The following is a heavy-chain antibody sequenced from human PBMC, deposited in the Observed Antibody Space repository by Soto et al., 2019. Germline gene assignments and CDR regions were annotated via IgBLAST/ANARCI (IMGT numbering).Heavy chain of an antibody. Sequence: GESLKISCKGSGYIFTNYWIGWVRQMPGKGLEWMGIIYPGDSDTRYSPSFQGQVTISADKSTSTAYLQWSSLKASDTAMYYCARPGRLRYTSSFDYWGQGTLVTVSS. CDR1: GYIFTNYW. CDR2: IYPGDSDT. V-gene: IGHV5-51*01. CDR3: ARPGRLRYTSSFDY. D-gene: IGHD6-6*01. J-gene: IGHJ4*02.